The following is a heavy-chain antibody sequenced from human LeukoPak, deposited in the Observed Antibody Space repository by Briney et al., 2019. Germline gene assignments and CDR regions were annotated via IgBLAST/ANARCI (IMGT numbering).Heavy chain of an antibody. V-gene: IGHV4-34*01. J-gene: IGHJ4*02. D-gene: IGHD5-18*01. Sequence: PSETLSLTCAVYGGSFSGYYWSWIRQPPGKGLEWIGEINHSGSTNYNPSLKSRVTISVDTSKNQFSLKLSSVTAADTAVYYCAREREYSYGYDYWGQGTLVTVSS. CDR3: AREREYSYGYDY. CDR2: INHSGST. CDR1: GGSFSGYY.